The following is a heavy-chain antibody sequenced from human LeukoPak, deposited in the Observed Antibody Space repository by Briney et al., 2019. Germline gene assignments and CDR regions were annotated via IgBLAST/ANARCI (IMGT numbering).Heavy chain of an antibody. J-gene: IGHJ4*02. CDR2: ISGSGSRGSGISGGNT. CDR3: AKGRCGDSSCWYFDS. V-gene: IGHV3-23*01. D-gene: IGHD6-13*01. CDR1: GFTFSSYS. Sequence: GGSLRLSCAASGFTFSSYSMNWVRQAPGKGLEWVALISGSGSRGSGISGGNTYYADSVKGRFTISRDDSQNTVYLQMNGLRAEDTAIYFCAKGRCGDSSCWYFDSWAKGTRVTVSS.